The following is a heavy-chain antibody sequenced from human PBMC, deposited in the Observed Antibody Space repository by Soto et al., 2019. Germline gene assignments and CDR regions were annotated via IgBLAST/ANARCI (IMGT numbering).Heavy chain of an antibody. V-gene: IGHV4-30-2*01. Sequence: SETLSLSCAVPGDSIASGGYSWSWIRQPPGKGLEWIGYIYHSGSTYYNPSLKSRVTISVDRSKNQFSLKLSSVTAADTAVYYRARVPDRWGQGTLVTVS. J-gene: IGHJ5*02. CDR2: IYHSGST. CDR1: GDSIASGGYS. D-gene: IGHD2-2*01. CDR3: ARVPDR.